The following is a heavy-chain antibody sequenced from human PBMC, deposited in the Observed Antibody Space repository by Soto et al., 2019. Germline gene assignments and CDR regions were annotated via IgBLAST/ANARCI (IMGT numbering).Heavy chain of an antibody. CDR1: GGTFSSYA. V-gene: IGHV1-69*01. CDR2: IIPIFGTA. Sequence: QVQLVQSGAEVKKPGSSVKVSCKASGGTFSSYAISWVRQAPGQGLEWMGGIIPIFGTANYARKFQGRVTITADESTSTAYMELSSLRSEDTAVYYCASGDYVWGSYRYTRFDYWGQGTLVTVSS. CDR3: ASGDYVWGSYRYTRFDY. J-gene: IGHJ4*02. D-gene: IGHD3-16*02.